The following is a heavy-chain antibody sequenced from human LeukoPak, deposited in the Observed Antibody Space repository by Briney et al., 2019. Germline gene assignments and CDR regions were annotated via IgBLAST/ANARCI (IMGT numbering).Heavy chain of an antibody. CDR3: AKEALPTRRYCSGGSCYSAFDY. D-gene: IGHD2-15*01. CDR2: ISWDSDSI. J-gene: IGHJ4*02. CDR1: GFIFDDYA. V-gene: IGHV3-9*01. Sequence: TGGSLRLSCAASGFIFDDYAMHWVRQAPGKGLEWVSGISWDSDSIDYADSVKGRFTISRDNAKNSLYLQMNSLRAEDTALYYCAKEALPTRRYCSGGSCYSAFDYWGQGTLVTVSS.